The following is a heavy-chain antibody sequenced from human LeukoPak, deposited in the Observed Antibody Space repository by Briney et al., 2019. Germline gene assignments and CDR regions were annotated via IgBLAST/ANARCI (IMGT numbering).Heavy chain of an antibody. Sequence: GGSLRLSCVVSGLTFRTYGMTWVRQAPGKGLEWVSHISGSSTYTNYADSVKGRFTISRDNANNSLYLQMNSLTAEDTAVFYCARVGSRGYYFDYWGQGTLVSVSS. CDR3: ARVGSRGYYFDY. V-gene: IGHV3-21*05. D-gene: IGHD1-26*01. J-gene: IGHJ4*02. CDR1: GLTFRTYG. CDR2: ISGSSTYT.